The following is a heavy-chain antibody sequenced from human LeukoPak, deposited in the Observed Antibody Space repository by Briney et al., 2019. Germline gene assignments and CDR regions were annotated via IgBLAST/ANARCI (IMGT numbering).Heavy chain of an antibody. CDR3: ARAFTFPNWFDP. CDR2: IYYSGTT. D-gene: IGHD2/OR15-2a*01. J-gene: IGHJ5*02. V-gene: IGHV4-39*01. CDR1: GGSISSSSFY. Sequence: SETLSLTCTVSGGSISSSSFYWAWIRQPPGKGLEWIGSIYYSGTTYYNPSVKSRVTMSVDTSKKQLSLQLSSVTAADTAVYYCARAFTFPNWFDPWGQGTLVTVSS.